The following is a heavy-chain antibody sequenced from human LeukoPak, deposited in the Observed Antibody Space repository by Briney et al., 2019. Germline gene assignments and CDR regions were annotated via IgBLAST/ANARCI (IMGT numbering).Heavy chain of an antibody. J-gene: IGHJ4*02. CDR3: ARLSGRVVCSAGSCYIDS. D-gene: IGHD2-15*01. V-gene: IGHV5-51*01. CDR2: IYPGDSNT. CDR1: GYRFTSDW. Sequence: GESLKISCKGSGYRFTSDWIGWVRQMPGKGLEWMGIIYPGDSNTRYSPSFQGQVTISADKSVNTAYLQWSSLKASDTAMYYCARLSGRVVCSAGSCYIDSWGQGTLVTVSS.